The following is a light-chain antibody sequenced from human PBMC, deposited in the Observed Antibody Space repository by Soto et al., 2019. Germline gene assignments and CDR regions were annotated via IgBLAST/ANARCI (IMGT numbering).Light chain of an antibody. CDR3: HQRSTWPFT. Sequence: EIVLTQSTATLSLSPGERATLSCRASQSISSYLAWYQQKPDQAPRLLIYDASNRSTGIPDRFSGSGSGTDFTLTISSLEPEDFAVYYCHQRSTWPFTFGPGTKVDIK. J-gene: IGKJ3*01. V-gene: IGKV3-11*01. CDR1: QSISSY. CDR2: DAS.